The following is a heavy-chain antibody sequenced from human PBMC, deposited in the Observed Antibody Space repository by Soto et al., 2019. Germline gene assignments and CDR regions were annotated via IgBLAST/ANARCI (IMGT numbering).Heavy chain of an antibody. D-gene: IGHD1-1*01. Sequence: ASVKVSCKASGYTFTSYGINWVRQATGQGLEWMGGMNPNSGNTGYAQKFQGRVTMTSDTSISTAHMELSSLRSEDTAVYYCARRAETNGWNGFGADKYYFDFWGQGTLVTVSS. J-gene: IGHJ4*02. V-gene: IGHV1-8*01. CDR3: ARRAETNGWNGFGADKYYFDF. CDR2: MNPNSGNT. CDR1: GYTFTSYG.